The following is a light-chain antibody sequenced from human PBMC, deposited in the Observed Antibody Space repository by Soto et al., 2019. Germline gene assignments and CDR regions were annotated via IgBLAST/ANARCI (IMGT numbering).Light chain of an antibody. CDR3: QSYDSSLSRRWV. J-gene: IGLJ3*02. CDR1: SSNIGAGYP. Sequence: QSVLTQPPSVSGAPGQRVTVSCTGSSSNIGAGYPVHWYQQLPGTAPKLLVAGNRPSGVPDRFSVSKSGASASLAITGLQAEDEADYYCQSYDSSLSRRWVFGGGTKLTVL. CDR2: G. V-gene: IGLV1-40*01.